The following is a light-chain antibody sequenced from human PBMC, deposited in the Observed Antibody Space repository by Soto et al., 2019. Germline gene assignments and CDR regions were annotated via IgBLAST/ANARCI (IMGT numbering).Light chain of an antibody. J-gene: IGLJ1*01. CDR2: DVT. V-gene: IGLV2-11*01. CDR1: SSDIGDYDY. Sequence: VLTQPRSVSGSPGQSVTISCTGTSSDIGDYDYVSWYQHHAGKTPKLMIYDVTKRPSGVPDRFSGSKSGSTASLTISGLQADDEADYYCCSYADKYTYVFGTGTKVAVL. CDR3: CSYADKYTYV.